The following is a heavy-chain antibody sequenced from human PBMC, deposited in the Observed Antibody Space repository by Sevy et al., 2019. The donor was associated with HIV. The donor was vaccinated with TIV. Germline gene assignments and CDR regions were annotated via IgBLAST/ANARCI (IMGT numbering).Heavy chain of an antibody. CDR3: AKDVNRITFGGVFGY. CDR1: GFTFSSYA. CDR2: MSYDETKE. D-gene: IGHD3-16*01. Sequence: GGSLRLSCAASGFTFSSYAMYWVRQAPGKGLEWMAVMSYDETKEYYTDSVKGRFTISRDNDKNTLHLQMNSLRAEDTALYYCAKDVNRITFGGVFGYWGQGTLVTVSS. V-gene: IGHV3-30*18. J-gene: IGHJ4*02.